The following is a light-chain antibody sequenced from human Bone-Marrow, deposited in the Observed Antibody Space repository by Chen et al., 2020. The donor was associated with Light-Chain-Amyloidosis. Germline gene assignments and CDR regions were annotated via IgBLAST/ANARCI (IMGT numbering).Light chain of an antibody. J-gene: IGLJ3*02. CDR1: NSNIGNNA. V-gene: IGLV1-44*01. Sequence: QSVLTQPPAVSGTPGPRVTTFCSGSNSNIGNNAVNWYQQQYPVTAPKLLSYSNNQRPSGVPDRFAGSMSGTSASLAISGLQPEDEAEYYCATWDDSLNGVMFGGGTKLTVL. CDR3: ATWDDSLNGVM. CDR2: SNN.